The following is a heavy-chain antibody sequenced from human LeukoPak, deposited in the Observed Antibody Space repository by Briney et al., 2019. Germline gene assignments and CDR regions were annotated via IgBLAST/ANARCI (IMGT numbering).Heavy chain of an antibody. Sequence: PSETLSLTCAVYGGSFSGYYWSWIRQPPAKGLEWIGYIYYSGSTNYNPSLKSRVTISVDTSKNQFSLKLSSVTAADTAVYYCARNQYYYGSGYLDVWGQGTTVTVSS. CDR1: GGSFSGYY. D-gene: IGHD3-10*01. J-gene: IGHJ6*02. V-gene: IGHV4-59*01. CDR2: IYYSGST. CDR3: ARNQYYYGSGYLDV.